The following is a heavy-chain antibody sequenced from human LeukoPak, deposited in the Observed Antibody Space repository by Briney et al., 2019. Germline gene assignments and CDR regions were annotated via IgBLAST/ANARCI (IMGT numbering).Heavy chain of an antibody. J-gene: IGHJ4*02. D-gene: IGHD1-26*01. V-gene: IGHV3-21*04. Sequence: PGGSLRLSCAASGFTFSSYSMNWVRQAPGKGLEWVSSISSSSSYIYYADSVKGRFTISGDNAKNSLYLQMNSLRVEDTAVYYCVRDRGSYRPIDYWGQGTLVTVSS. CDR2: ISSSSSYI. CDR3: VRDRGSYRPIDY. CDR1: GFTFSSYS.